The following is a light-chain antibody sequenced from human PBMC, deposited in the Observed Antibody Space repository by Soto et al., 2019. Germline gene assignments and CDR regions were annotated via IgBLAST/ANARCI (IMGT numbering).Light chain of an antibody. V-gene: IGKV3-20*01. CDR1: QSVSSSY. CDR2: GAS. J-gene: IGKJ5*01. Sequence: EIVLTQSPRTLSLSPGERATLPCRASQSVSSSYLAWYQQKPDQAPRLLIYGASSRATGIPDRFSGSGSGTDFTLTISRLEPEDFAVYYCHQYGSSPCTFGQGTRLEIK. CDR3: HQYGSSPCT.